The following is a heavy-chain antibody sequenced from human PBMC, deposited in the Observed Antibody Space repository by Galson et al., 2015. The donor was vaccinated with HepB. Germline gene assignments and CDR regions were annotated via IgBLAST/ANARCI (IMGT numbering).Heavy chain of an antibody. Sequence: SCKASGYTFTGHYMRWVRQAPGQGLEWMGWINPNSGGTHYAQKFQGRVTMTRDTSISTAYMELSRLRSDDTAVYYCARRTTYCGGDCYYFDYWGQGTLVTVSS. CDR2: INPNSGGT. D-gene: IGHD2-21*02. CDR1: GYTFTGHY. CDR3: ARRTTYCGGDCYYFDY. V-gene: IGHV1-2*02. J-gene: IGHJ4*02.